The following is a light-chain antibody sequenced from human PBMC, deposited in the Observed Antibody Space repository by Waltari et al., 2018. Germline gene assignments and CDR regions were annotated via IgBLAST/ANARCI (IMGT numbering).Light chain of an antibody. CDR3: AAWDDSLSGNV. Sequence: QSVLTQPPSASGTPGQRVTISCSGGSSNIGTNHVNWYQQLPGTAPKLLIFRNNQRPSGVPDRFSGSKSGTSASLAISGLRSEDEADYYCAAWDDSLSGNVFGTGTKVTAL. J-gene: IGLJ1*01. V-gene: IGLV1-47*01. CDR1: SSNIGTNH. CDR2: RNN.